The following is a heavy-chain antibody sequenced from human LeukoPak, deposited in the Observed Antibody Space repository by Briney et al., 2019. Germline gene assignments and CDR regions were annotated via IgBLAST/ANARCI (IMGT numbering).Heavy chain of an antibody. CDR2: ISWNSGSI. J-gene: IGHJ6*03. V-gene: IGHV3-9*01. D-gene: IGHD7-27*01. CDR1: GFTFDDYA. CDR3: ARDRGDYYYYMDV. Sequence: GGSLRLSCAASGFTFDDYAMHWVRQAPGKGLEWVSGISWNSGSIGYADSVKGRFTISRDNAKNSLYLQMNSLRAEDTAVYYCARDRGDYYYYMDVWGKGTTVTVSS.